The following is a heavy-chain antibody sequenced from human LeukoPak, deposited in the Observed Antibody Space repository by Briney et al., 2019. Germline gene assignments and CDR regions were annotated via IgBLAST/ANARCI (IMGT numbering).Heavy chain of an antibody. J-gene: IGHJ4*02. CDR1: GDSISSSSHY. CDR3: ARRYCSGGICYYFDS. Sequence: SETLSLTCTVSGDSISSSSHYWGWIRQPPVKGLEWIAIISYGGGAFYNPSLKSRVTISVDTSKNQFSLTLTSVTAADTAAYFCARRYCSGGICYYFDSWGQGTLVTVSS. D-gene: IGHD2-8*02. CDR2: ISYGGGA. V-gene: IGHV4-39*01.